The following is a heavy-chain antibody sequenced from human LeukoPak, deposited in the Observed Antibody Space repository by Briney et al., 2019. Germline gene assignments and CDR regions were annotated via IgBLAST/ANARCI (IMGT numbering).Heavy chain of an antibody. CDR3: ARYIVVVPAARDDYYGMDV. Sequence: PGGSLRLSCAASGFTFSSYSMNWVRQAPGKGLEWVSSISSSSNYIYYADSVKGRFTISRDNAKNSLYLQMNSLRAEDTAVYYCARYIVVVPAARDDYYGMDVWGQGTTVTVSS. J-gene: IGHJ6*02. D-gene: IGHD2-2*01. CDR1: GFTFSSYS. V-gene: IGHV3-21*01. CDR2: ISSSSNYI.